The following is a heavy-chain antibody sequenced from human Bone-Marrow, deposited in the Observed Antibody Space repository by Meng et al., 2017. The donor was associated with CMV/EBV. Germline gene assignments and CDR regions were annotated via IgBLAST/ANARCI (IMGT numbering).Heavy chain of an antibody. CDR3: ARGEKMGISYTNYFDS. CDR2: VNGGGAT. V-gene: IGHV3-53*01. CDR1: GFTVSTYY. D-gene: IGHD3-16*01. Sequence: GESLKIFCAASGFTVSTYYMSWVRQAPGKGLEWVSVVNGGGATEYADSVKGRFTVFGDNSKNTLYLQMNSLRGDDTAMYYCARGEKMGISYTNYFDSWGQGILVTVSS. J-gene: IGHJ4*02.